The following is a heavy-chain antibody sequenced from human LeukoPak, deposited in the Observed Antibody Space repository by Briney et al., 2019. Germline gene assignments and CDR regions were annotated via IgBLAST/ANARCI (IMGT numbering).Heavy chain of an antibody. J-gene: IGHJ4*02. Sequence: SETLSLTCTVSGDSFSSVTDYWAWIRQPPGKGLEWIASGDYSGSTYSNPSLKSRVTISVDTSKNQFSLKLSSVTAADTAVYYCARRASSGYYYPTYYFDYWGQGTLVTVSS. CDR3: ARRASSGYYYPTYYFDY. CDR1: GDSFSSVTDY. V-gene: IGHV4-39*01. CDR2: GDYSGST. D-gene: IGHD3-22*01.